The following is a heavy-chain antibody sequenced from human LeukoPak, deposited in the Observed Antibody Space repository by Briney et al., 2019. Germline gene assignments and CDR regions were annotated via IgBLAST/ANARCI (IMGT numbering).Heavy chain of an antibody. V-gene: IGHV4-61*02. J-gene: IGHJ6*03. CDR3: ARGHPYYDILTGYPGYYYYYYMDV. Sequence: SETLSLTCTVSGGSISSGSYYWSWIRQPAGKGLEWIGRIYTSGSTNYNPSLKSRVTISVDTSKNQFSLKLSSVTAADTAVYYCARGHPYYDILTGYPGYYYYYYMDVWGKGTTVTVSS. CDR2: IYTSGST. CDR1: GGSISSGSYY. D-gene: IGHD3-9*01.